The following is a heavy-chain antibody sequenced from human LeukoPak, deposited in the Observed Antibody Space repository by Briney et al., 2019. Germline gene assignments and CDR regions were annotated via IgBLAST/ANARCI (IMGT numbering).Heavy chain of an antibody. J-gene: IGHJ4*02. D-gene: IGHD1-20*01. CDR1: GGSITIYY. V-gene: IGHV4-4*07. Sequence: SETLSLTCTVSGGSITIYYWSWIRQPAGKGLEWIGRIYTSGSTNYNPSLKSRVTISVDTSKNQFSLKLSSVTAADTAVYYCARHFNWNDEGDYWGQGTLVTVSS. CDR2: IYTSGST. CDR3: ARHFNWNDEGDY.